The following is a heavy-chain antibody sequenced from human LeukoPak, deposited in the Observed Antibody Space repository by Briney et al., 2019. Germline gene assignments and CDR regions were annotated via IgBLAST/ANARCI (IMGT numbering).Heavy chain of an antibody. V-gene: IGHV4-39*07. D-gene: IGHD5-18*01. CDR2: IYYSGST. J-gene: IGHJ4*02. CDR1: GVSTSSSNSY. Sequence: SSETLSLTCTVSGVSTSSSNSYWGWIRQPPGKGLEWIGSIYYSGSTYYNPSLKSRVTISVDTSKNQFSLKLSSVTAADTAVYYCARIQLWSPKYYFDYWGQGTLVTVSS. CDR3: ARIQLWSPKYYFDY.